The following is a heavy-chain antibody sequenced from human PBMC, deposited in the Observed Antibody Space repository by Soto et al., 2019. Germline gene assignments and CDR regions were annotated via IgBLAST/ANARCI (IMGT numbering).Heavy chain of an antibody. J-gene: IGHJ4*03. V-gene: IGHV4-38-2*02. CDR1: GDSISSGSY. Sequence: SETLSLTCTVSGDSISSGSYWGWIRQPPGEGPEWIASSYHGGTTFYNPSLKSRISMSVDTSKRQFSRRLTSVTSADTATYYCARVHVMVVAGSTFDYWGPGTLVTVSS. CDR2: SYHGGTT. CDR3: ARVHVMVVAGSTFDY. D-gene: IGHD6-19*01.